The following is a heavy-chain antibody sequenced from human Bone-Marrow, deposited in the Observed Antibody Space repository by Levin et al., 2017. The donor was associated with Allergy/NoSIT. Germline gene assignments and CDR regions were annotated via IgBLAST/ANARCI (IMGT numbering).Heavy chain of an antibody. CDR3: ARVIAVAGSYFDY. Sequence: GESLKISCKASGYTFTGYYMHWVRQAPGQGLEWMGWINPNSGGTNYAQKFQGRVTMTRDTSISTAYMELSRLRSDDTAVYYCARVIAVAGSYFDYWGQGTLVTVSS. J-gene: IGHJ4*02. CDR1: GYTFTGYY. D-gene: IGHD6-19*01. V-gene: IGHV1-2*02. CDR2: INPNSGGT.